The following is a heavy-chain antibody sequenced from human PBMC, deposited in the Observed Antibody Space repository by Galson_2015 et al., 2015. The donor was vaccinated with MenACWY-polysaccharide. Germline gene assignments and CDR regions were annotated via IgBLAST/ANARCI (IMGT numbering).Heavy chain of an antibody. D-gene: IGHD6-13*01. Sequence: SLRLSCAVSGFSITSYAVNWVRQAPGKGLEWVAVISGSGTNIQYADSVKGRFTISRDTSKSTLYLQMNSLRAEDTAKYYCAKASQWGAAAVDSFDHWGQGTLVTVSS. CDR2: ISGSGTNI. CDR3: AKASQWGAAAVDSFDH. CDR1: GFSITSYA. V-gene: IGHV3-23*01. J-gene: IGHJ4*02.